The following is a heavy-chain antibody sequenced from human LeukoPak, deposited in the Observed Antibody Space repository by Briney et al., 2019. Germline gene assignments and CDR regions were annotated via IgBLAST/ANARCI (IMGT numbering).Heavy chain of an antibody. Sequence: GGSLRLSCAASGFIFSNYGMHWVRQAPGKGLEWVALIWFDESQYYNVDSVKGRFTISRDNSNNMVYLQMNSLRDEDTAVYYCARDNFGFDYWGQGTLVTVSS. J-gene: IGHJ4*02. V-gene: IGHV3-33*01. CDR1: GFIFSNYG. CDR3: ARDNFGFDY. D-gene: IGHD1-20*01. CDR2: IWFDESQY.